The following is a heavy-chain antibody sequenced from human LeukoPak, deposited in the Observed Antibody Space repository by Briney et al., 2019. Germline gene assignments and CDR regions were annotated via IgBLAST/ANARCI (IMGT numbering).Heavy chain of an antibody. CDR1: GFTFSSYA. V-gene: IGHV4-4*07. D-gene: IGHD3-10*01. CDR2: IYTSGTT. Sequence: GSLRLSCAASGFTFSSYAMSWVRQPAGKGLEWIGHIYTSGTTHYNPSLKNRVTISLDTSKSQFSLQLNSVTAADTAVYYCARAEGSGSGAYTLDYWGQGILVTVSS. CDR3: ARAEGSGSGAYTLDY. J-gene: IGHJ4*02.